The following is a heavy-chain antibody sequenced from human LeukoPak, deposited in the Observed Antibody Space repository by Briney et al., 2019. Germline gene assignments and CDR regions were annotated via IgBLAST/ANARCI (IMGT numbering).Heavy chain of an antibody. CDR1: GFTFSSYA. CDR3: ARRRGFSSSSDAFDI. V-gene: IGHV3-30-3*01. Sequence: PGRSLRLSCAASGFTFSSYAMHWVRQAPGKGLEWVAVISYDGSNKYYADSVKGRFTISRDNSKNTLYLQMNSLRAEDTAVYYCARRRGFSSSSDAFDIWGQGTMVTVSS. CDR2: ISYDGSNK. D-gene: IGHD6-6*01. J-gene: IGHJ3*02.